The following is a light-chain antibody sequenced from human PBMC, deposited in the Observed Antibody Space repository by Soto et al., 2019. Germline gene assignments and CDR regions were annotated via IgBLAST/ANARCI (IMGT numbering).Light chain of an antibody. J-gene: IGLJ2*01. CDR3: CSYAGNTTFK. CDR1: SSDVGGYNY. V-gene: IGLV2-14*01. CDR2: EVS. Sequence: QSALTQPASVSGSPGQSITISCTGTSSDVGGYNYVSWYQQHPGKVPKLMIYEVSNRPSGVSNRFSGSKSGNTASLTISGLQAEDEADYYCCSYAGNTTFKFGGGTKLTVL.